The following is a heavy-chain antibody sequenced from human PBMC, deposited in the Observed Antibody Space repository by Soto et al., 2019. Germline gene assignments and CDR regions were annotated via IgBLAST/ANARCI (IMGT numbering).Heavy chain of an antibody. D-gene: IGHD2-21*02. CDR1: GFTFSTYD. V-gene: IGHV3-13*01. CDR3: GRDGGYYGIDS. CDR2: IGTAGDT. J-gene: IGHJ4*02. Sequence: EVQLVESGGGLVQPGGSLRLSCAASGFTFSTYDMHWVRQVTGKGLEWVSVIGTAGDTYYPDSVGGRFTISRDNAKNSLYLQMNSLRAGDTAVYYCGRDGGYYGIDSWGQGTLVTVSS.